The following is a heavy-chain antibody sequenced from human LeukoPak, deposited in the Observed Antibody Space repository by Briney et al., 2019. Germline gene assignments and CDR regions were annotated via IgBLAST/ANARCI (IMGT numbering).Heavy chain of an antibody. CDR3: ASSPTVTTGYYYYYMDV. D-gene: IGHD4-17*01. V-gene: IGHV3-48*01. Sequence: GGSLRLSCAASGFTFSSYSMNWVRQAPGKGLVWVSYISSSSSTIYYADSVKGRFTISRDNAKNSLYLQMNSLRAEDTAVYYCASSPTVTTGYYYYYMDVWGKGTTVTVSS. J-gene: IGHJ6*03. CDR2: ISSSSSTI. CDR1: GFTFSSYS.